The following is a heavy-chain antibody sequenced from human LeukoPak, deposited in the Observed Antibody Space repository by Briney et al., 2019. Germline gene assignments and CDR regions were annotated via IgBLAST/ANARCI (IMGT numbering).Heavy chain of an antibody. CDR3: AKDPEYSSGWYLDY. V-gene: IGHV3-23*01. CDR1: EFTVSSNA. Sequence: GGSLRLSCAASEFTVSSNALSWVRQAPGKGLEWVSTISSGGSNTYYADSVKGRFTISRDNSKNTLYLQMSSLRAEDSAVYYCAKDPEYSSGWYLDYWGQGTLVTVSS. J-gene: IGHJ4*02. D-gene: IGHD6-19*01. CDR2: ISSGGSNT.